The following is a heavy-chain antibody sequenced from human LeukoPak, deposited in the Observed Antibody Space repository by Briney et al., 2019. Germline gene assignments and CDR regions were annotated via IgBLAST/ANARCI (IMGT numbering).Heavy chain of an antibody. CDR2: IDPNSGDT. CDR1: GYTFTAYY. CDR3: ARAMNSWFLLDLDY. D-gene: IGHD3-22*01. V-gene: IGHV1-2*02. Sequence: ASVKVSCKASGYTFTAYYIHWVRQAPGQGLEWMGWIDPNSGDTKYVEKFQGRVTMTRDTSFSTAYMALSSLRPDDTAMYYCARAMNSWFLLDLDYWGQGNLVTVPS. J-gene: IGHJ4*02.